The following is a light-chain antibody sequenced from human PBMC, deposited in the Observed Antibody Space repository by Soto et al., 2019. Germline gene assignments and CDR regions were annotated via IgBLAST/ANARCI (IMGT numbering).Light chain of an antibody. CDR3: QQYENYWT. CDR1: QTISSW. CDR2: DAS. J-gene: IGKJ1*01. V-gene: IGKV1-5*01. Sequence: DIQMTQSPFTLSASLGDRVTITCRASQTISSWLAWYQQIPGKAPKLLIYDASNLESGVPSRLSGSGSGTVFTLTISSLQPEDSAVYYCQQYENYWTFGQGTKVDIK.